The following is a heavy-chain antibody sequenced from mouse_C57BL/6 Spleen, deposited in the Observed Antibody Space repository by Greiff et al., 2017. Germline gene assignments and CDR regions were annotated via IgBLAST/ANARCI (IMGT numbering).Heavy chain of an antibody. CDR3: ARFTTVIATDY. J-gene: IGHJ2*01. CDR1: GYTFTSSW. D-gene: IGHD1-1*02. Sequence: QVQLQQPGTELVKPGASVKMSCKASGYTFTSSWMHWVKQRPGKGLEWIGHINPSNGGTNDNAKFKSKATLNVDKSSSTASMQLSSLPSEDSAVYYCARFTTVIATDYWGQGTTLTVSS. V-gene: IGHV1-53*01. CDR2: INPSNGGT.